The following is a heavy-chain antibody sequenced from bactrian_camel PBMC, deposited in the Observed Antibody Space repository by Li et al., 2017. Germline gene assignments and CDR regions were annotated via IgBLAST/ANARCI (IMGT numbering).Heavy chain of an antibody. J-gene: IGHJ4*01. CDR3: AAGLYVGCRSGYDY. CDR2: VSTGTLGT. D-gene: IGHD5*01. V-gene: IGHV3S1*01. CDR1: GYRADRDGC. Sequence: VQLVESGGGSVETGGSLSLSCIASGYRADRDGCMGWFHQLPGKFRIEERVEIAIVSTGTLGTLYGDSVKGRFTASHDNDKNTLYLQMNSLKPEDSAMYYCAAGLYVGCRSGYDYWGQGTQVTVS.